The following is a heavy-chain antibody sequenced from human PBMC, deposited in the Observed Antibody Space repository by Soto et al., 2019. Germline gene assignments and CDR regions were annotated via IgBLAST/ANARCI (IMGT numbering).Heavy chain of an antibody. CDR3: ARFYGDYYNWFDP. CDR2: IYYRGST. V-gene: IGHV4-59*12. J-gene: IGHJ5*02. Sequence: SETLSLTWSVFGGSMSPYYWSWIRKPPGKGLEWIANIYYRGSTYYNPSLESRVTISVDRSKNQFSLKLTSVTAADTAVYYCARFYGDYYNWFDPWGQGTLVTVSS. CDR1: GGSMSPYY. D-gene: IGHD4-17*01.